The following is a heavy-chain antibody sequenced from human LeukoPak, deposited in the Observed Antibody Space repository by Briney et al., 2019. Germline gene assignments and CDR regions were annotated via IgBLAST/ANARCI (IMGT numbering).Heavy chain of an antibody. J-gene: IGHJ4*02. Sequence: PGGSLRLSCASSGFTFSAYHMNWVRQAPGKGLEWISFISSDSGTLYYADSVKGRFTISRDNAANSLYLQMNNLRDEDTAVYYCARDEGPAAGTAYWGQGTLVTVSS. D-gene: IGHD6-13*01. CDR3: ARDEGPAAGTAY. CDR2: ISSDSGTL. V-gene: IGHV3-48*02. CDR1: GFTFSAYH.